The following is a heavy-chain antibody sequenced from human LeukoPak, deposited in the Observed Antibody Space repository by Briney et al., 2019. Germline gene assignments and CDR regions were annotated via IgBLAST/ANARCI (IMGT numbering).Heavy chain of an antibody. CDR2: IIPILGIA. D-gene: IGHD2-2*01. CDR1: GGTFSSYA. CDR3: ARAGYCSSTSCIRFDY. Sequence: SVKVSCKASGGTFSSYAISWVRQAPGQGLEWMGRIIPILGIANYAQKFQGRVTITADKSTSTAYMELSSLRSEETAVYYCARAGYCSSTSCIRFDYWGQGTLVTVSS. J-gene: IGHJ4*02. V-gene: IGHV1-69*04.